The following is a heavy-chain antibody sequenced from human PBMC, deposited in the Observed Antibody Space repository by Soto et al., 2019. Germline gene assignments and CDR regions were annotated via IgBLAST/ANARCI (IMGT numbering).Heavy chain of an antibody. D-gene: IGHD3-3*01. CDR3: ARGQGVPINVPADDFWILWRYYYMDV. V-gene: IGHV4-34*01. Sequence: QVQLQQWGAGLLKPSETLSLTCGVYGGSFSGFYWSWIRQPPGKGLEWLGEIDHSGSSHFNPSLKSRVTISVDTSKNQFSLKVNSVTAADTAVYYCARGQGVPINVPADDFWILWRYYYMDVWGKGTTVTGSS. CDR2: IDHSGSS. CDR1: GGSFSGFY. J-gene: IGHJ6*03.